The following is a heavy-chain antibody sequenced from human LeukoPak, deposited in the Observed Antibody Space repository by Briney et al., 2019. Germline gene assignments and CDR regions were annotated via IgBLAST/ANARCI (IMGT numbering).Heavy chain of an antibody. D-gene: IGHD6-13*01. J-gene: IGHJ4*02. V-gene: IGHV3-23*01. CDR3: AKSEQQLVYIDY. Sequence: GGSLRLSCAASGFTFSDHYMDWVRQAPGKGLEWVSAISGSGGSTYYADSVKGRFTISRDNSKNTLYLQMNSLRAEDTAVYYCAKSEQQLVYIDYWGQGTLVTVSS. CDR1: GFTFSDHY. CDR2: ISGSGGST.